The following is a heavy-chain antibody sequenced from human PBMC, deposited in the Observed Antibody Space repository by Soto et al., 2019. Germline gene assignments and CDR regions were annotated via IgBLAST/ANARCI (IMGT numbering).Heavy chain of an antibody. Sequence: PGESLKISCKGSGYSFTSYWIRWVRQMPGKGLEWMGRIDPSGSYTNYSPSFQGHVTISADKSISTAYLQWSSLKASDTAMYYCARHLSTYYYGMDVWGQGTTVTVSS. V-gene: IGHV5-10-1*01. CDR2: IDPSGSYT. D-gene: IGHD1-1*01. CDR3: ARHLSTYYYGMDV. CDR1: GYSFTSYW. J-gene: IGHJ6*02.